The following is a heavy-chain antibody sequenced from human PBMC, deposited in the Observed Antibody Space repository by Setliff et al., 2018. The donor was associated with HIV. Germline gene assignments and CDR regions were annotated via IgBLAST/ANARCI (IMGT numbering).Heavy chain of an antibody. CDR1: SGSMTGHY. D-gene: IGHD2-2*01. V-gene: IGHV4-4*08. Sequence: SETLSLTCSVSSGSMTGHYWTWVRQPPGKGLEWIGYLHSLGSSRVSDTPNYSPSLKSRITIALDTSKRQFSLTMTSVTAADPAVYYCARGLSSQTYWGTRPLGLDYWGQGSLVTVSS. CDR2: LHSLGSSRVSDTP. J-gene: IGHJ4*01. CDR3: ARGLSSQTYWGTRPLGLDY.